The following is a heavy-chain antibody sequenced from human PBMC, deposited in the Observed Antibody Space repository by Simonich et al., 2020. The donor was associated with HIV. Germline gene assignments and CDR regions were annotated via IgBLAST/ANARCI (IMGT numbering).Heavy chain of an antibody. CDR2: INPSTGDT. D-gene: IGHD7-27*01. Sequence: QVQLVQSGAEVKKPGASVKVSCKASGYTFTDYYMNWVRKAPGHGLELMGWINPSTGDTNYAQNCQGRVTRTRDTSISTAYMELSRLRSDDTAVYYCARRTGVGRGFDYWGQGTLVTVSS. J-gene: IGHJ4*02. CDR1: GYTFTDYY. V-gene: IGHV1-2*02. CDR3: ARRTGVGRGFDY.